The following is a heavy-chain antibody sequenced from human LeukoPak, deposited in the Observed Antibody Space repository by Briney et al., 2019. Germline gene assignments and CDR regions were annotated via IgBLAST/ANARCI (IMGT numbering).Heavy chain of an antibody. J-gene: IGHJ4*02. Sequence: ASVKVSCKASGGTFSSYAISWVRQAPGQGLEWMGGINPNSGGTNYAQKFQGRVTMTRDTSISTAYMELSRLRSDDTAVYYCARDAVASYGSLDFDYWGQGTLVTVSS. CDR2: INPNSGGT. CDR3: ARDAVASYGSLDFDY. V-gene: IGHV1-2*02. CDR1: GGTFSSYA. D-gene: IGHD5-18*01.